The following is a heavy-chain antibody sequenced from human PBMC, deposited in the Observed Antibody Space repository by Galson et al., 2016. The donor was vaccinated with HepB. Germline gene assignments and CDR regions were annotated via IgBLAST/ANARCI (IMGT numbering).Heavy chain of an antibody. J-gene: IGHJ4*02. V-gene: IGHV3-15*01. D-gene: IGHD3-10*01. CDR2: IKSNPDGGTT. CDR3: TKTARLRGVPMDY. Sequence: SLRLSCAVSGLTFSNAWMSWVRQAPGKGLEWVGRIKSNPDGGTTDYAAPVKGRFIISRVDSKNTLYPQMNSLKTEDTAVYYCTKTARLRGVPMDYWGQGTLVTVSS. CDR1: GLTFSNAW.